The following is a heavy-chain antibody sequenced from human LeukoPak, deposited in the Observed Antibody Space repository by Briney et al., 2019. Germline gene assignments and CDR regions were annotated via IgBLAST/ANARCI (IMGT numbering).Heavy chain of an antibody. J-gene: IGHJ6*03. D-gene: IGHD6-19*01. CDR2: IYYSGST. CDR3: ARDRSGGGWDYYYYYMDV. V-gene: IGHV4-59*01. Sequence: PSETLSLTCAVYGGSFSGYYWSWIRQPPGKGLEWIGYIYYSGSTNYNPSLKSRVTISVDTSKNQFSLKLSSVTAADTAVYYCARDRSGGGWDYYYYYMDVWGKGTTVTVSS. CDR1: GGSFSGYY.